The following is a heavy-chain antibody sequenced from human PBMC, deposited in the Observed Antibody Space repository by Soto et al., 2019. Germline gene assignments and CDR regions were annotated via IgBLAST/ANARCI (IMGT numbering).Heavy chain of an antibody. CDR2: ISGYNGNT. V-gene: IGHV1-18*01. Sequence: QIQLAQSGTEVKRSGASVKVSCKTSGYSFTTYGLSWVRQAPGRGLEWVGWISGYNGNTNYAQKFQGTVILTTDTPTTTGYMEIKSLSSDDTAVYYCVRDTYYYHSSGPAPFEYWGQGTQVTVSS. CDR1: GYSFTTYG. CDR3: VRDTYYYHSSGPAPFEY. J-gene: IGHJ4*02. D-gene: IGHD3-22*01.